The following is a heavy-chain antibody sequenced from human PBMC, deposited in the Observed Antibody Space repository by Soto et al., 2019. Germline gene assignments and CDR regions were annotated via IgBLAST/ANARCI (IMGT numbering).Heavy chain of an antibody. CDR3: ASGDRGSFAFDI. V-gene: IGHV3-13*01. CDR1: GFTFSSYD. CDR2: IGTAGDT. J-gene: IGHJ3*02. Sequence: GSLRLSCAASGFTFSSYDMHWVRQATGKGLEWVSAIGTAGDTYYPGSVKGRFTISRENAKNSLYLQMNSLRAGDTAVYYCASGDRGSFAFDIWGQGTMVTVSS. D-gene: IGHD7-27*01.